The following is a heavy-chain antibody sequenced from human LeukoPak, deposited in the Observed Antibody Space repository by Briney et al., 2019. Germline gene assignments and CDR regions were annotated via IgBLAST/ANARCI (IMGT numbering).Heavy chain of an antibody. CDR3: ARAARHVLTGYYYYYGMDV. CDR1: GFTFSSYE. V-gene: IGHV3-48*03. Sequence: GGSLRLSCAASGFTFSSYEMNWVRRAPGKGLEWVSYISSSGSTIYYADSVKGRFTISRDNAKNSLYLQMNSLRAEDTAVYYCARAARHVLTGYYYYYGMDVWGQGTTVTVSS. J-gene: IGHJ6*02. CDR2: ISSSGSTI. D-gene: IGHD3-9*01.